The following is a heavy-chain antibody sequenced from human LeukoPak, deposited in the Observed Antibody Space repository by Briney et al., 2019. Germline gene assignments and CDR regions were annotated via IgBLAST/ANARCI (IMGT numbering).Heavy chain of an antibody. Sequence: PSETLSLTCTVSGDSISSYYWSWIRQSPGKGLEWIGYIYYSGTTNYNPSLKSRVTISVDTSKNQFSLKLSSVTAADTAVYYCARVNYYYMDVWGKGTTVTVSS. J-gene: IGHJ6*03. CDR2: IYYSGTT. CDR3: ARVNYYYMDV. CDR1: GDSISSYY. V-gene: IGHV4-59*01.